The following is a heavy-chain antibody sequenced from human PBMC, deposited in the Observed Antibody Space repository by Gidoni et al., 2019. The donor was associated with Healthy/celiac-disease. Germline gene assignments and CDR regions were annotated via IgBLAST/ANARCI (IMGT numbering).Heavy chain of an antibody. V-gene: IGHV3-21*01. CDR1: GFTFSSYS. Sequence: EVQLVESGGGLVKPGGSLRLSCAASGFTFSSYSMHWVRPAPGKGLEWGSSISSSSSSIYYADSVTGRFTISRDNAKNSLYLQMTSLRAVDTAVYYCALGVEWGFDYWGQGTLVTVSS. CDR2: ISSSSSSI. CDR3: ALGVEWGFDY. D-gene: IGHD1-26*01. J-gene: IGHJ4*02.